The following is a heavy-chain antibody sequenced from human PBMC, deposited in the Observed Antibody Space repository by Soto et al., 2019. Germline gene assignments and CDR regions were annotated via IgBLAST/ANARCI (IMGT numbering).Heavy chain of an antibody. V-gene: IGHV1-18*01. CDR3: AMDYGGNSGTLVY. D-gene: IGHD4-17*01. CDR2: ISAYNGNT. CDR1: GYTFTSYG. Sequence: QVQLVQSGAEVKKPGASVKVSCKASGYTFTSYGISWVRQATGQGLEWMGWISAYNGNTNYAQKLQGRVTMTTDTPTSTAYMELMRLRSDDTAVYYCAMDYGGNSGTLVYWGQGTLVTVSS. J-gene: IGHJ4*02.